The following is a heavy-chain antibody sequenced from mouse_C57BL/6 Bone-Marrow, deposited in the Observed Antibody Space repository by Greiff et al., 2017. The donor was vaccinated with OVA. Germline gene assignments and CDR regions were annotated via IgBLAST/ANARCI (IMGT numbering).Heavy chain of an antibody. CDR1: GYSFTGYY. CDR3: AIITTVVATGDY. Sequence: EVKLMESGPELVKPGASVKISCKASGYSFTGYYMNWVKQSPEKSLEWIGEINPSTGGTTYNQKFKAKATLTVDKSSSTAYMQLKSLTSEDSAVYYCAIITTVVATGDYWGQGTTLTVSS. J-gene: IGHJ2*01. D-gene: IGHD1-1*01. CDR2: INPSTGGT. V-gene: IGHV1-42*01.